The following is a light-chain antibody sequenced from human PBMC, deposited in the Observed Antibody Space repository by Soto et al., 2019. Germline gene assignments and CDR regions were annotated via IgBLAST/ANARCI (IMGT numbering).Light chain of an antibody. CDR2: GAS. CDR1: QSVSSN. V-gene: IGKV3-15*01. J-gene: IGKJ2*02. Sequence: EIVMTQSPATLSVSPGERATLSCRVSQSVSSNLAWYQQKPGQAPRLLIYGASTRATGIPARFSGSGSGTEFTLTISSLQSEDFAVYYCQQYNNWPPRGTFGQGTKLEIK. CDR3: QQYNNWPPRGT.